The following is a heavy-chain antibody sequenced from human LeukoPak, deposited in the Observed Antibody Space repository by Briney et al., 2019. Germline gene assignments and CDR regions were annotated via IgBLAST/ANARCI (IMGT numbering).Heavy chain of an antibody. Sequence: GRSLRLSCAASGFTFSSYGMHWVRQAPGKGLEWVAVISYDGSNKYYADSVKGRFTISRDNSKNTLYLQMNSLRAEDTAVYYCAKNVVPAAILHDAFDIWGQGTMVTVSS. CDR2: ISYDGSNK. J-gene: IGHJ3*02. CDR1: GFTFSSYG. V-gene: IGHV3-30*18. D-gene: IGHD2-2*01. CDR3: AKNVVPAAILHDAFDI.